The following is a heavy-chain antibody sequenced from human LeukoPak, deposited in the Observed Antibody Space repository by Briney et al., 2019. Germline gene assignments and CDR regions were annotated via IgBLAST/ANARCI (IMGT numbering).Heavy chain of an antibody. J-gene: IGHJ4*02. CDR2: INAGNGNA. V-gene: IGHV1-3*01. Sequence: ASVTASCKASGYTFTSYVCHWVGQPPGQGLEGMGWINAGNGNAKYSQKFQGRGTITRDTSASTAYMELSSLRSEDTAVYYCASSQPQLALDYWGQGTLVTVSS. CDR1: GYTFTSYV. D-gene: IGHD6-13*01. CDR3: ASSQPQLALDY.